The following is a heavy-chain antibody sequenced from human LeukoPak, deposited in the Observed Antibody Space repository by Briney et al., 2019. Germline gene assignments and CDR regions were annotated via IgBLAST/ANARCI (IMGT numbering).Heavy chain of an antibody. V-gene: IGHV3-9*03. CDR3: AKTDGYNSGAFDI. D-gene: IGHD5-24*01. CDR2: ISWNSGSI. Sequence: GGSLRLSCAASGFTFYDYAMHWGRQAPGKGLEWVSGISWNSGSIGYADSVKGRFTISRDNAKNSLYLQMSSLRAEDMALYYCAKTDGYNSGAFDIWGQGTMVTVSS. J-gene: IGHJ3*02. CDR1: GFTFYDYA.